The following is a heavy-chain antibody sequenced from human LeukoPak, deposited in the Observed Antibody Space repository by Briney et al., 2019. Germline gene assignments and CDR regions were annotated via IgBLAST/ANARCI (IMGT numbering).Heavy chain of an antibody. D-gene: IGHD3-16*02. CDR3: AKSLGVGGYTRYKGFDQ. V-gene: IGHV3-23*01. CDR1: GFAFNSFA. J-gene: IGHJ4*02. CDR2: ISNSDGSS. Sequence: GGSLRLSCAASGFAFNSFAMNWVRQAPGKGLEWVSSISNSDGSSHYADFVKGRFTISRDNSKSTLHLQMNSLRAEDTAVYYCAKSLGVGGYTRYKGFDQWGQGTLVTVSS.